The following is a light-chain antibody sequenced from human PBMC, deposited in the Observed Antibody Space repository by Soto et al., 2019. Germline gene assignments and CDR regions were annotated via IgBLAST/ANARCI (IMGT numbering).Light chain of an antibody. CDR3: QQYHSYPPT. Sequence: DIQMTQSPSSLSASVGDRVTITCRASQDINNYLAWLQQKPGKAPKYLIYAASTLQTGVPSKFSGSGSGTDFTLTINSLQPEDFATYYCQQYHSYPPTFGRGTKVEIK. J-gene: IGKJ4*02. V-gene: IGKV1-16*02. CDR1: QDINNY. CDR2: AAS.